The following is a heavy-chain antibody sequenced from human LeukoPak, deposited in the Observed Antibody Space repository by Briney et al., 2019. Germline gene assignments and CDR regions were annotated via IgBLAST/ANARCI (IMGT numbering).Heavy chain of an antibody. D-gene: IGHD1-26*01. CDR2: ISGSSSHV. V-gene: IGHV3-23*01. J-gene: IGHJ4*02. CDR3: AKEPGLVGATTFDY. Sequence: PGGSLRLSCEVSGFSFSIYNMNWVRLAPGKGLEWVSSISGSSSHVWYADSVKGRFTISRDNSKNTLYLQMNSLRAEDTAVYYCAKEPGLVGATTFDYWGQGTLVTVSS. CDR1: GFSFSIYN.